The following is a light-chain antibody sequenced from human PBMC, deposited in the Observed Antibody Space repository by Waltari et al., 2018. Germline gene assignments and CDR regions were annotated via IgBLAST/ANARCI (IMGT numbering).Light chain of an antibody. V-gene: IGLV3-19*01. Sequence: SSELTQDPAVSVALGQTVRITCQGDSRRHYYANWYRQKPGQAPLLSLYGKNNRPSGIPDRFSGSYSGDTASLTITGAQAEDEADYYCNSRDSNGNPFVFGPATKVTVL. CDR2: GKN. CDR1: SRRHYY. CDR3: NSRDSNGNPFV. J-gene: IGLJ1*01.